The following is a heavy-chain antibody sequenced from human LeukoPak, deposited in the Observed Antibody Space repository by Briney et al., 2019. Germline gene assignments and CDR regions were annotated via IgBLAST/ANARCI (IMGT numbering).Heavy chain of an antibody. CDR2: IYSDGRT. Sequence: GGSLRLSCAASEFAVSSNYMSWVRQAPGKGLEWVSVIYSDGRTYYADSVKGRFTISRDISKNTLFLQMTSLRAEDTAGYYCAKLKGWYREGYFDYWGQGTLVTVSS. CDR1: EFAVSSNY. J-gene: IGHJ4*02. D-gene: IGHD6-19*01. V-gene: IGHV3-53*01. CDR3: AKLKGWYREGYFDY.